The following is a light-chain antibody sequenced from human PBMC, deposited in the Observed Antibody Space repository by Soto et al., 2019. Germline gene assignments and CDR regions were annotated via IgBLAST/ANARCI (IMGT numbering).Light chain of an antibody. CDR1: SSDVGGYNY. CDR3: SSYSTTITL. Sequence: QSALTQPASVSGSPGQSLTISCTGSSSDVGGYNYVSWYQHHPGKAPKLMIYEVSNRPSGVSNRFSGSKSGNTASLTISGLQAEDEADYYCSSYSTTITLFGGGTQLTVL. CDR2: EVS. J-gene: IGLJ7*01. V-gene: IGLV2-14*01.